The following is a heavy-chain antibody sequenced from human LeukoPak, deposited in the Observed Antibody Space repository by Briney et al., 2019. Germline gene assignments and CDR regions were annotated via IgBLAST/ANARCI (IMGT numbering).Heavy chain of an antibody. J-gene: IGHJ4*02. V-gene: IGHV4-59*12. CDR2: IYYSGST. CDR3: ARASNIVATR. Sequence: SETLSLTCTVSGGSISSYYWSWIRQPPGKGLELIGYIYYSGSTNYNPSLRSRVTISVDTSKNQFSLKLSSVTAADTAVYYCARASNIVATRWGQGTLVTVSS. D-gene: IGHD5-12*01. CDR1: GGSISSYY.